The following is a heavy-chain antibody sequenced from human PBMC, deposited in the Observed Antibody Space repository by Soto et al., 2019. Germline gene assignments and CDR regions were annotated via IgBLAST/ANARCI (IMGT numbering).Heavy chain of an antibody. Sequence: ASVKVSCKASGYTFTSYAMHWVRQAPGQRLEWMGWINAGNGNTKYSQKFQGRVTITRDTSASTAYMELSSLRSEDTAVYYCARDRPPLGYDSSGYYMIGYFDLWGRGTLVTVS. CDR2: INAGNGNT. J-gene: IGHJ2*01. CDR3: ARDRPPLGYDSSGYYMIGYFDL. CDR1: GYTFTSYA. D-gene: IGHD3-22*01. V-gene: IGHV1-3*01.